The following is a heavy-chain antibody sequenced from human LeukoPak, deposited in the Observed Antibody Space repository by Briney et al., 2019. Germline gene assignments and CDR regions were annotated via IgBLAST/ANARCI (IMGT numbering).Heavy chain of an antibody. J-gene: IGHJ6*02. CDR3: ARALRYSGYDSPIGYFYYYGMDV. V-gene: IGHV1-46*01. D-gene: IGHD5-12*01. CDR1: GYTFTSYY. CDR2: INPSGGST. Sequence: ASVKVSCKASGYTFTSYYMHWVRQAPGQGLEWMGIINPSGGSTSYAQKFQGRVTMTRDTSTSTVYMELSSLRSEDTAVYYCARALRYSGYDSPIGYFYYYGMDVWGQGTTVTVSS.